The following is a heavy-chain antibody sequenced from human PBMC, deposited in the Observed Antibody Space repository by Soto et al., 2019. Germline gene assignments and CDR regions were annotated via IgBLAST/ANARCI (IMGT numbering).Heavy chain of an antibody. CDR1: GYTFTNYG. CDR3: ARDPMTGDLQFVS. CDR2: INANNGNT. J-gene: IGHJ4*02. D-gene: IGHD3-9*01. Sequence: QVQLVQSGAEVKKPGASVKVSCRASGYTFTNYGISWVRQAPGQGLEWMGWINANNGNTNYAQKLQGRVTLITYTSTSTAYMELRSLRSADTAVYYCARDPMTGDLQFVSWGQGTLVTVSS. V-gene: IGHV1-18*01.